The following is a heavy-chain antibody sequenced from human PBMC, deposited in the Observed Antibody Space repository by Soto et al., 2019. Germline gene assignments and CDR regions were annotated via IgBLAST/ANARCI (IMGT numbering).Heavy chain of an antibody. J-gene: IGHJ4*02. CDR3: ARDLDGSGSYYTDY. Sequence: ASVPVSCKASGYTFTSYPMHWARQAPGQGLEWMGWISHWGKTTYAQKLQGRVTMTTDTSASTAFMELRSLTSDDTDMYFCARDLDGSGSYYTDYWGQGTLVTVSS. D-gene: IGHD3-10*01. CDR2: ISHWGKT. V-gene: IGHV1-18*01. CDR1: GYTFTSYP.